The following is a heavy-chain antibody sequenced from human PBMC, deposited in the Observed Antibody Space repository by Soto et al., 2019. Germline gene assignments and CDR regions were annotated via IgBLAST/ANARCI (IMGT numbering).Heavy chain of an antibody. CDR1: GGTFSSYA. CDR3: ASDSYRTMIIVRFDY. CDR2: IIPIFGTA. Sequence: GASVKVSCKASGGTFSSYAISLVRQAPGQGLEWMGGIIPIFGTANYAQKFQGRVTITADESTSTAYMELSSLRSEDTAVYYCASDSYRTMIIVRFDYWGHGTLVTVPS. D-gene: IGHD3-22*01. J-gene: IGHJ4*01. V-gene: IGHV1-69*13.